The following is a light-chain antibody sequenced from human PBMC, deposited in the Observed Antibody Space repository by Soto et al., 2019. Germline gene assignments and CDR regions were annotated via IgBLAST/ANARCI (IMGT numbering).Light chain of an antibody. Sequence: DIQMTQSPSTLSASVGDRVTITCRASQSISSSLAWYQQKPGQAPNLLIYKASSLESRVPSSFSGSGSGTEFTLSISSLQPDAFANYYCQQYNSYPLTFGGGTKVEIK. V-gene: IGKV1-5*03. CDR1: QSISSS. J-gene: IGKJ4*01. CDR3: QQYNSYPLT. CDR2: KAS.